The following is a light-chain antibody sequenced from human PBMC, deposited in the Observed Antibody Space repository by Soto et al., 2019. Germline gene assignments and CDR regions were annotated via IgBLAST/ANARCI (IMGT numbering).Light chain of an antibody. CDR2: DVS. CDR3: WSYAGCYIFYV. Sequence: QSVVTQPRSVSGSPGQSVTISCTGTSSDVGGYNLVSWYQQHPGKAPKLMIYDVSKRPSGVPDRFSGSKSGNTASLTISGLQAEDEADYYCWSYAGCYIFYVFAIGSTVTVL. CDR1: SSDVGGYNL. V-gene: IGLV2-11*01. J-gene: IGLJ1*01.